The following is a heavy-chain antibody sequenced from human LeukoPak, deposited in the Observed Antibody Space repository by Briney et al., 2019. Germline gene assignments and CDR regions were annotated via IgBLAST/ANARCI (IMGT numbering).Heavy chain of an antibody. CDR2: ISNNGGNT. Sequence: GGSLCLSCVASGFSFSSHALHWVCQAPGKGLEYVSAISNNGGNTYYASSVKGKFTISGDNSKNTLYLQMGSLRTEDMAVYYCARDRGWSFPNYGMDVWGQGTAATVSS. D-gene: IGHD2-21*01. CDR1: GFSFSSHA. J-gene: IGHJ6*02. CDR3: ARDRGWSFPNYGMDV. V-gene: IGHV3-64*01.